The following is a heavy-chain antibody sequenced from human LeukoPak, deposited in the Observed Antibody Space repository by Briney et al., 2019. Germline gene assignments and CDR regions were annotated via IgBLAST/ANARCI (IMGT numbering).Heavy chain of an antibody. CDR3: ARHYYGDYPNLYYFDY. V-gene: IGHV4-59*08. D-gene: IGHD4-17*01. CDR1: GGSISRYY. Sequence: SETLSLTCTASGGSISRYYWSWIRQPPGKGLEWIGYIYYTVTTTYNPSLKSRVTISVDTSKNQFSLRLSSVTAADTAVYYCARHYYGDYPNLYYFDYWGQGTLVTVSS. CDR2: IYYTVTT. J-gene: IGHJ4*02.